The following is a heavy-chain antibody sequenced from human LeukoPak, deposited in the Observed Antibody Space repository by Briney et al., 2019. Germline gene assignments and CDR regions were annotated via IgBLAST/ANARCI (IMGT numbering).Heavy chain of an antibody. V-gene: IGHV4-59*01. D-gene: IGHD4-23*01. Sequence: PSETLSLTCTVSGGSISSYYWSWVRQPPGKGLEWIGYIYNSGSTNYNHSLKSRVTISEDMSNNQFSLKLSSVTAADTAVYYCARALRLWGGNSGIAFDIWGQGTMVTVSS. CDR3: ARALRLWGGNSGIAFDI. CDR1: GGSISSYY. CDR2: IYNSGST. J-gene: IGHJ3*02.